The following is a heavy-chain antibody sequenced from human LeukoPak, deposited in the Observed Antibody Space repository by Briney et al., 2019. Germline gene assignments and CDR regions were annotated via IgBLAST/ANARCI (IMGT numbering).Heavy chain of an antibody. D-gene: IGHD2-15*01. Sequence: SETLSLTCTIPGGSISSYYWSWIRQPPGKGLEWIGYIYYSGSTNYNPSLKSRVTISVDTSKNQFSLKLSSVTAADTAVYYCAGGGAYCSGGSCYWDYYYGMDVWGQGTTVTVSS. CDR2: IYYSGST. CDR1: GGSISSYY. J-gene: IGHJ6*02. V-gene: IGHV4-59*12. CDR3: AGGGAYCSGGSCYWDYYYGMDV.